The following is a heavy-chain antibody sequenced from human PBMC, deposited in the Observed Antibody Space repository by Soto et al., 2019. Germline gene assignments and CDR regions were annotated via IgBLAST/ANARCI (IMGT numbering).Heavy chain of an antibody. Sequence: VGSLRLSCAASGFTFSSYAMSWVRQAPGKGLEWVSAISGSGGSTYYADSVKGRFTISRDNSKNTLYLQMNSLRAEDTAVYYCAKGFEGGSSSWPFDYWGQGTLLTVSS. D-gene: IGHD6-13*01. J-gene: IGHJ4*02. CDR2: ISGSGGST. V-gene: IGHV3-23*01. CDR1: GFTFSSYA. CDR3: AKGFEGGSSSWPFDY.